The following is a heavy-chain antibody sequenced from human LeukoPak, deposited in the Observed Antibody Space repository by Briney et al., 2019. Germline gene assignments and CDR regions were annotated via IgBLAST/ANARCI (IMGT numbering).Heavy chain of an antibody. CDR3: ARDPPGFSTYSSSWYFDY. D-gene: IGHD6-13*01. Sequence: GGSLRLSCAASGITFSSYEMNWVRQAPGKGLEWVSYISSSGSTIYYADSVKGRFTISRDNAKNTLYLQMNSLRAEDTAVYYCARDPPGFSTYSSSWYFDYWGQGTLVTVSS. CDR2: ISSSGSTI. CDR1: GITFSSYE. V-gene: IGHV3-48*03. J-gene: IGHJ4*02.